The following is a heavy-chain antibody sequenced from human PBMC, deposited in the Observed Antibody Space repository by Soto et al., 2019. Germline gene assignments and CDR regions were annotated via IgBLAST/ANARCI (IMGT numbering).Heavy chain of an antibody. CDR2: IIPIFGTA. D-gene: IGHD3-9*01. J-gene: IGHJ4*02. V-gene: IGHV1-69*12. Sequence: QVQLVQSGAEVKKPGSSVKVSCKASGGTFSSYAISWVRQAPGQGLEWMGGIIPIFGTANYAQKFQGRVTITADESTSTAYMERSSLRSEDTAVYYCARGVHDYDILTGYYYFDYWGQGTLVTVSS. CDR1: GGTFSSYA. CDR3: ARGVHDYDILTGYYYFDY.